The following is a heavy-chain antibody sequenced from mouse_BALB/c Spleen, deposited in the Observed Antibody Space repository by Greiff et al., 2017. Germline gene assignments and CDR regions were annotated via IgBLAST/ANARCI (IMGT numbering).Heavy chain of an antibody. Sequence: EVKVEESGGGLVKPGGSLKLSCAASGFTFSSDAMSWVRQYPEKRLEWVAEISSGGSYTYYPDTVTGRFTISRDNAKNTLYLEMSSLRSEDTAMYYCARDPIYYGSSGWYFDVWGAGTTVTVSS. CDR2: ISSGGSYT. J-gene: IGHJ1*01. CDR1: GFTFSSDA. D-gene: IGHD1-1*01. V-gene: IGHV5-9-4*01. CDR3: ARDPIYYGSSGWYFDV.